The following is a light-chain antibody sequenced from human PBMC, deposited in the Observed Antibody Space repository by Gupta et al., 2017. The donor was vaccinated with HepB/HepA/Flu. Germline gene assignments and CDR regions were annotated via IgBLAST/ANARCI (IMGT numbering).Light chain of an antibody. Sequence: SALTQPPSVSGSPGQSVTISCTGTSSDVGAYDRVSWYQQPPGTVPKLMIYDVFNRPSGVADRFSGFKSGNTASLMISGLQAEDEAGYYCASFTTSSTWIFGGGTTLTVL. CDR2: DVF. J-gene: IGLJ2*01. CDR1: SSDVGAYDR. CDR3: ASFTTSSTWI. V-gene: IGLV2-18*02.